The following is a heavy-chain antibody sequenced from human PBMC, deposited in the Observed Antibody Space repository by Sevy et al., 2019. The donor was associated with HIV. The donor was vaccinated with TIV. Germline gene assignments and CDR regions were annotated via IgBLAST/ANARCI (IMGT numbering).Heavy chain of an antibody. V-gene: IGHV3-30*03. CDR3: ARGGCGAYYYYGVDV. D-gene: IGHD3-10*01. Sequence: GGSLRLSCVGSGFTFSNFGVHWLRQAPGKGLEWLSVVSYDGSRKYYVDSVKGRFIVSRDNSKNTLYLQMNSLRTEDTAVYYCARGGCGAYYYYGVDVWGQGTTVTVSS. J-gene: IGHJ6*02. CDR1: GFTFSNFG. CDR2: VSYDGSRK.